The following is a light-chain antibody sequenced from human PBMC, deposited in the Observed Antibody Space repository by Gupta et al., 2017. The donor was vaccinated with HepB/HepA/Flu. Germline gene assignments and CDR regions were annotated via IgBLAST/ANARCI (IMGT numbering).Light chain of an antibody. CDR1: QSVGSY. CDR2: DAS. V-gene: IGKV3-15*01. CDR3: QQYSACPLT. J-gene: IGKJ4*01. Sequence: EIVMTQSPATLSVSPGERATLSCRTSQSVGSYLALYQQKPCQAPSLLIDDASTRATVTPAMFRGRVSWTEFTLTISYLHADDFAVYYCQQYSACPLTFGGGTKVEIK.